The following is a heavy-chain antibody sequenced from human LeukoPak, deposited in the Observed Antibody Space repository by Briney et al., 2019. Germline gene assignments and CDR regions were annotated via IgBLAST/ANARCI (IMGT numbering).Heavy chain of an antibody. CDR2: IWYDESNK. J-gene: IGHJ6*02. Sequence: PGGSLRLSCAASGFTFSNFGMHWVRQAPGKGLEWVAVIWYDESNKYYADSVKGRFTISRDNAKNSLYLQMNSLRAGDTAVYYCARGGLREFNEGYYYNYGMDVWGQGTTVTVSS. D-gene: IGHD3-16*01. CDR1: GFTFSNFG. CDR3: ARGGLREFNEGYYYNYGMDV. V-gene: IGHV3-33*03.